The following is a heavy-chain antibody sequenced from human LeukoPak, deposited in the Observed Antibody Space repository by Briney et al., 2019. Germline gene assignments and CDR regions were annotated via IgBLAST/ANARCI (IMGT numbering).Heavy chain of an antibody. D-gene: IGHD3-22*01. CDR1: GFTFNSYA. Sequence: GGSLRLSCAASGFTFNSYAMSWVRQAPGKGLGWVSAISGSGGSTYYADSVKGRFTIPRDNAKNSLYLQMNSLRAEDTAVYYCARRVYSDNSGYLWWGQGTLVTVSS. V-gene: IGHV3-23*01. CDR2: ISGSGGST. CDR3: ARRVYSDNSGYLW. J-gene: IGHJ4*02.